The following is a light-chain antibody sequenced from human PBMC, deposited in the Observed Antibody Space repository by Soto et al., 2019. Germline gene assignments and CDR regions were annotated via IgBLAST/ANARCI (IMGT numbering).Light chain of an antibody. J-gene: IGLJ1*01. V-gene: IGLV2-14*01. CDR3: SSYTSSSPYV. CDR1: SSDVGGYNY. Sequence: QSVLTQPASVSGSPGQSITISCTGTSSDVGGYNYVSWYQQHPGKAPKLMIYDVSNRPSGVSNRFSGSKSGNTASLTIPGLQAEDEAVYYCSSYTSSSPYVFGTGTKVTVL. CDR2: DVS.